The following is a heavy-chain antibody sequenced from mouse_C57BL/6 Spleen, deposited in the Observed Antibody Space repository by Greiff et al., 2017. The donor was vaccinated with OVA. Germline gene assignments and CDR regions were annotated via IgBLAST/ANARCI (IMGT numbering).Heavy chain of an antibody. CDR1: GFSLTSYG. Sequence: QVQLKASGPGLVQPSQSLSITCTVSGFSLTSYGVHWVRQSPGKGLEWLGVIWSGGSTDDNEDFISRLSISKDNSKSPVFFKMNSLQADDTAIYYCARNSPRDYFDYWGQGTTLTVSS. V-gene: IGHV2-2*01. CDR3: ARNSPRDYFDY. J-gene: IGHJ2*01. CDR2: IWSGGST.